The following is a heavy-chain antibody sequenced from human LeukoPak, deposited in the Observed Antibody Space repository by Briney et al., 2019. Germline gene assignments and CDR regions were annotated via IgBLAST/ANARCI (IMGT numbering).Heavy chain of an antibody. CDR2: IYYSGST. CDR3: ARVHTRQQLVRGDYFDL. J-gene: IGHJ4*02. D-gene: IGHD6-13*01. CDR1: GGSFSGYY. Sequence: KASETLSLTCAVYGGSFSGYYWSWIRQPPGKGLEWIGYIYYSGSTNYNPSLKSRVTISVDTSKNQFSLKLSSVTAADTAVYYCARVHTRQQLVRGDYFDLWGQGTVVTVSS. V-gene: IGHV4-59*01.